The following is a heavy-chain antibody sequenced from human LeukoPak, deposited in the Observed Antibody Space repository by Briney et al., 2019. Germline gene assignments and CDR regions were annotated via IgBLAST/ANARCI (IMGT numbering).Heavy chain of an antibody. V-gene: IGHV4-39*01. CDR3: ASFLWVISFDY. Sequence: PSETLSLTCTVSGGSISSNNYYWGWIRQPPGKGLEWIGSIHYSGSTYYNPSLKSRVTISVDTSKNQFSLKLSSMTAADTAVYYCASFLWVISFDYWGQGTLVTVSS. CDR2: IHYSGST. CDR1: GGSISSNNYY. J-gene: IGHJ4*02. D-gene: IGHD2-21*01.